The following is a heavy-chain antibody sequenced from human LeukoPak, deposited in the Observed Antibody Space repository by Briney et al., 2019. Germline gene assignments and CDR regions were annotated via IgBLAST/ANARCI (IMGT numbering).Heavy chain of an antibody. V-gene: IGHV4-4*07. J-gene: IGHJ4*02. CDR1: GGSISSYY. CDR2: IYTSGST. D-gene: IGHD3-3*01. Sequence: SETLSLTRTVSGGSISSYYWSWIRQPAGKGLEWIGRIYTSGSTNYNPSLKSRVTMSVDTSKNQFSLKLSSVTAADTAVYYCAREGYDFWSGYQYYFDYWGQGTLVTVSS. CDR3: AREGYDFWSGYQYYFDY.